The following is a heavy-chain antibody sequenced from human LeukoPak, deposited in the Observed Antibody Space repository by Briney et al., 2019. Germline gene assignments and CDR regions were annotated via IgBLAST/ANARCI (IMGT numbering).Heavy chain of an antibody. J-gene: IGHJ4*02. V-gene: IGHV4-59*01. D-gene: IGHD1-26*01. CDR1: GGFISSYY. Sequence: PSETLSLTCTVSGGFISSYYWSWIRQPPGKGLEWIGYIYYSGSTNYNPSLKSRVTISVDTSKNQFSLKLSSVTAADTAVYYCASEIVGAHLFDYWGQGTLVTVSS. CDR3: ASEIVGAHLFDY. CDR2: IYYSGST.